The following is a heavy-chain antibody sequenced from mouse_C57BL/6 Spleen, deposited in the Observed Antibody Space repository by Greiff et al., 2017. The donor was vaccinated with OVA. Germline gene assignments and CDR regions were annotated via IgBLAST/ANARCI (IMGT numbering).Heavy chain of an antibody. CDR1: GYTFTSYG. J-gene: IGHJ1*03. Sequence: VKLMESGAELARPGASVKLSCKASGYTFTSYGISWVKQRTGQGLEWIGEIYPRSGNTYYNEKFKGKATLTADKSSSTAYMELRSLTSEGSAVYFWGRSGWDSYWYFDGWGKGTTVTVSS. CDR2: IYPRSGNT. D-gene: IGHD3-3*01. CDR3: GRSGWDSYWYFDG. V-gene: IGHV1-81*01.